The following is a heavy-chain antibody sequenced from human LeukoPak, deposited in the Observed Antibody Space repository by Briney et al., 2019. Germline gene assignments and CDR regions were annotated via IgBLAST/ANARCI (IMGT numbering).Heavy chain of an antibody. CDR1: GGTFSSYA. Sequence: GASVKVSCKASGGTFSSYAISWVRQAPGQGLEWMGGIIPIFGTANYAQKFQGRVTITADESTSTAYMELSSLRSEDTAVYYCARARRGGYDFWSGYYTDAFDIWGQGTMVTVSS. D-gene: IGHD3-3*01. CDR2: IIPIFGTA. V-gene: IGHV1-69*13. CDR3: ARARRGGYDFWSGYYTDAFDI. J-gene: IGHJ3*02.